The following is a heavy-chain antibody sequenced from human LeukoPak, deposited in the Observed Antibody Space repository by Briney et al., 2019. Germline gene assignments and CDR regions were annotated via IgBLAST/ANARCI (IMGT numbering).Heavy chain of an antibody. D-gene: IGHD5-24*01. CDR1: GFTFSRYW. CDR3: AKLLRDVTIYDF. V-gene: IGHV3-7*01. J-gene: IGHJ4*01. Sequence: GGSLRLSCAASGFTFSRYWMSWVRQAPGKGLEWVASINQDESAKRYVDSVKGRFTISRDNTKNSLFLQMNSPRAEDAAFYYCAKLLRDVTIYDFWGHGTLVTVSS. CDR2: INQDESAK.